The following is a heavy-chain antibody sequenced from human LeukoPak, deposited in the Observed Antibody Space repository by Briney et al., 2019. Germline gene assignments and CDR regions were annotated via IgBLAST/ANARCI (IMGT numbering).Heavy chain of an antibody. CDR2: INQDGSEK. Sequence: PGGSLRLSCAASGFTFTTYWMTWVRQAPGKSLEWVASINQDGSEKYYVDPGKGRFTISRDNAKNSLYLQMNSLRAEDTAVYYCARTHVIVSRGRWFDPWGQGTQVTVSS. D-gene: IGHD2/OR15-2a*01. J-gene: IGHJ5*02. CDR1: GFTFTTYW. CDR3: ARTHVIVSRGRWFDP. V-gene: IGHV3-7*01.